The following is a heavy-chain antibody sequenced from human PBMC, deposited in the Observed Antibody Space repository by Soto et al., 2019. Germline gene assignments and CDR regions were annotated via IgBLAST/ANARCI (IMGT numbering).Heavy chain of an antibody. CDR1: GFTFSSYA. D-gene: IGHD6-13*01. J-gene: IGHJ5*02. CDR3: ARHPLSWIAAAEKNWFDP. Sequence: PGGSLRLSCAASGFTFSSYAMSWVRQAPGKGLEWVSAISGSGGSTYYADSVKGRFTISRDTSKNQFSLKLSSVTAADTAVYYCARHPLSWIAAAEKNWFDPWGQGTLVTVSS. CDR2: ISGSGGST. V-gene: IGHV3-23*01.